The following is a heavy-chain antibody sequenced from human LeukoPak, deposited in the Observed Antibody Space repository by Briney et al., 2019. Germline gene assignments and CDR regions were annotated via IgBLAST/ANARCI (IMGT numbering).Heavy chain of an antibody. CDR1: GGSISSYY. Sequence: PSGTLSLTCTVSGGSISSYYWSWIRQPPGKGLEGFGYIYYSGSTNYNPSLKSRVTISVDTSKNQFSLKLSSVTAADTAVYYCARGVLMVDYWGQGTLVTVSS. CDR2: IYYSGST. V-gene: IGHV4-59*01. CDR3: ARGVLMVDY. D-gene: IGHD2-8*01. J-gene: IGHJ4*02.